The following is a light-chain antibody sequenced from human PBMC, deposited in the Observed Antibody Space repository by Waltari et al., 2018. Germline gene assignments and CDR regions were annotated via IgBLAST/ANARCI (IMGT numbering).Light chain of an antibody. Sequence: VLTQPPSASGNPAQPVPTPRPRGHSITAITSFDGYQQSPGPAPKLLIYGRNRRPSGVPDRFSGSKSGTSASLAISGLRSEDEADYYCATWDESLNGVVIGGGTKLSVL. J-gene: IGLJ3*02. CDR1: HSITAITS. V-gene: IGLV1-47*01. CDR3: ATWDESLNGVV. CDR2: GRN.